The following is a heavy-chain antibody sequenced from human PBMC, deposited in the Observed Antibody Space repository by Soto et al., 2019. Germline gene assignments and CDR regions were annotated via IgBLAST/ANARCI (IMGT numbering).Heavy chain of an antibody. CDR1: GYTFTSYG. D-gene: IGHD6-6*01. V-gene: IGHV1-18*01. J-gene: IGHJ6*02. Sequence: GASVKVSCKASGYTFTSYGISWVRQAPGQGLEWMGWIAAYNGNTDYAQKLQDRVTMTTDTSTSTAYMELRSLRSDDTAVYYCARMKGLEYSSSLTLRKTYYYYGMDVWGQGTTVTVSS. CDR2: IAAYNGNT. CDR3: ARMKGLEYSSSLTLRKTYYYYGMDV.